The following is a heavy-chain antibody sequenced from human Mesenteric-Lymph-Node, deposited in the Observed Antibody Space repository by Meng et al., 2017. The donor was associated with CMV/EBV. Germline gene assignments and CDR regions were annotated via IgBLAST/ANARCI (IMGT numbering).Heavy chain of an antibody. V-gene: IGHV3-23*01. Sequence: GESLKISCAASGFTFSSYWMSWVRQAPGKGLEWVSAISGSGDSTYYTDSVKGRFTISRDNSKNTLYLQMNSLRADDTAVYYCARSRGCSSTSCYPDSWGQGTLVTVSS. CDR3: ARSRGCSSTSCYPDS. CDR2: ISGSGDST. J-gene: IGHJ4*02. D-gene: IGHD2-2*01. CDR1: GFTFSSYW.